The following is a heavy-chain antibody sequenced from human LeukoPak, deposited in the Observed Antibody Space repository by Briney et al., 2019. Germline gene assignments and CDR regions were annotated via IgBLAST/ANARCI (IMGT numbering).Heavy chain of an antibody. CDR2: IYYSGST. V-gene: IGHV4-39*01. CDR1: GGSFSSYY. J-gene: IGHJ4*02. CDR3: ARRRDGYNSEFDY. Sequence: PSETLSLTCAVDGGSFSSYYWGWIRQPPGKGLEWIGSIYYSGSTYYNPSLKSRVTISVDTSKNQFSLKLSSVTAADTAVYYCARRRDGYNSEFDYWGQGTLVTVSS. D-gene: IGHD5-24*01.